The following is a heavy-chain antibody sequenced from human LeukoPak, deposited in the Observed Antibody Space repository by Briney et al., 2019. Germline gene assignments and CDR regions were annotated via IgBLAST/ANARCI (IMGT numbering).Heavy chain of an antibody. CDR1: GGSISGYY. CDR3: ARQYYYDSSGYLDY. J-gene: IGHJ4*02. D-gene: IGHD3-22*01. CDR2: IYYSGST. V-gene: IGHV4-59*08. Sequence: SETLSLTCSVSGGSISGYYWSWIRQPPGQGLEWIGYIYYSGSTNYNPSLKSRVIISRDTSKNQFSLNLSSVTAADTAVYYCARQYYYDSSGYLDYWGQGTLVTVSS.